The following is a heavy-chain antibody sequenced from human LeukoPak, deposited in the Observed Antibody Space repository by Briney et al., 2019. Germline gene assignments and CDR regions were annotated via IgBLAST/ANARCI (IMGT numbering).Heavy chain of an antibody. CDR2: INPNSGGT. J-gene: IGHJ4*02. Sequence: ASVKVSCKASGYTFTGYYMHWVRQAPGQGLEWMGWINPNSGGTNYAQKFQGRVTMTRDTSISTAYMELSRPRSDDTAVYYCARDLLSVAATPDYWGQGTLVTVSS. CDR3: ARDLLSVAATPDY. V-gene: IGHV1-2*02. CDR1: GYTFTGYY. D-gene: IGHD2-2*01.